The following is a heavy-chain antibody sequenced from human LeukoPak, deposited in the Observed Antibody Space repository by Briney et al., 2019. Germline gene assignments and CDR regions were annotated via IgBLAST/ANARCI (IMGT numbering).Heavy chain of an antibody. V-gene: IGHV4-34*01. CDR2: INHSGST. Sequence: PSETLSLTCAVYGGSFSGYYWSWIRQPPGKGLEWIGEINHSGSTNYNPSLKSRVTISVDTSKNQFSLKLSSVTAADTAVYYCAYMIDPGGFDYWGQGTLVTVSS. J-gene: IGHJ4*02. CDR3: AYMIDPGGFDY. D-gene: IGHD3-22*01. CDR1: GGSFSGYY.